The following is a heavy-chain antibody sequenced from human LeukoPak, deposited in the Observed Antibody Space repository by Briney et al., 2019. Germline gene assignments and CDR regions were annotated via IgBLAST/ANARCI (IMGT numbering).Heavy chain of an antibody. D-gene: IGHD2-15*01. CDR3: ATGLGYCSGGSCYSGFTQAPLDY. J-gene: IGHJ4*02. CDR1: GGSISSSSYY. Sequence: PSETLSLTCTVSGGSISSSSYYWGWIRQPPGKGLEWIVSIYYSGSTYYNPSLKSRVTISVDTSKNQFSLKLSSVTAADTAVYYCATGLGYCSGGSCYSGFTQAPLDYWGQGTLVTVSS. V-gene: IGHV4-39*01. CDR2: IYYSGST.